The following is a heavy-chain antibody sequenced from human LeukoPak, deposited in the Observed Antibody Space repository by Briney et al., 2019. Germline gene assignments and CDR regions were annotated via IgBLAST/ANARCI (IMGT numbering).Heavy chain of an antibody. CDR2: IYHSGST. CDR3: ARDDDYGDYGGVGAFDI. D-gene: IGHD4-17*01. CDR1: GYSISSGYY. V-gene: IGHV4-38-2*02. J-gene: IGHJ3*02. Sequence: SETLSLTCTVSGYSISSGYYWGWIRQPPGKGLEWIGSIYHSGSTYYNPSLKSRVTISVDTSKNQFSLKLSSVTAADTAVYYCARDDDYGDYGGVGAFDIWGQGTMVTVSS.